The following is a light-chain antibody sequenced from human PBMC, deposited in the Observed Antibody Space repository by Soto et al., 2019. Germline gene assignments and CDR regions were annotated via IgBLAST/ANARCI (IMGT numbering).Light chain of an antibody. CDR3: QQRSNWPQT. CDR2: ESS. Sequence: ILLTQSPGTLSWSPGDRSTLYCRASHSVSSSNLAWYQQKPGQAPRLLIYESSNRATGIPARFSGSGSGTDFILTISSLEPEDFAVYYCQQRSNWPQTFGQGTKV. CDR1: HSVSSSN. V-gene: IGKV3D-20*02. J-gene: IGKJ1*01.